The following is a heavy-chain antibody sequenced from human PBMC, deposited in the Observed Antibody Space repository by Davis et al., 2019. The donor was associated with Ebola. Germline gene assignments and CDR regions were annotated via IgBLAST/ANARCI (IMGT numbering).Heavy chain of an antibody. D-gene: IGHD2/OR15-2a*01. CDR3: AKDLSEGWRGDYYYYYGMDV. Sequence: GESLKISCAASGFTFSSYAMSWVRQAPGKGLEWVSAISGSGGSTYYADSVKGRFIISRDNSKNTLYLQMNSLRAEDTAVYYCAKDLSEGWRGDYYYYYGMDVWGQGTTVTVSS. CDR1: GFTFSSYA. CDR2: ISGSGGST. J-gene: IGHJ6*02. V-gene: IGHV3-23*01.